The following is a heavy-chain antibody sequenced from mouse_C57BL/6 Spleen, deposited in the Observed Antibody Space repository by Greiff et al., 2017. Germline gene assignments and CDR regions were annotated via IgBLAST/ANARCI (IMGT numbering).Heavy chain of an antibody. D-gene: IGHD2-3*01. CDR1: GFTFSSYA. J-gene: IGHJ3*01. CDR2: ISDGGSYT. CDR3: ARDPYDGCYGGKTWFAY. Sequence: EVKLVESGGGLVKPGGSLKLSCAASGFTFSSYAMSWVRQTPEKRLEWVATISDGGSYTYYPDNVKGRFTISRDNAKNNLYLQMSHLKSEDTAMYYCARDPYDGCYGGKTWFAYWGQGTLVTVSA. V-gene: IGHV5-4*01.